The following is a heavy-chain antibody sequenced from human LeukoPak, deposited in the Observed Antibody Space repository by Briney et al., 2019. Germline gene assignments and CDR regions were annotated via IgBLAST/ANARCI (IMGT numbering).Heavy chain of an antibody. Sequence: SETLSLTCTVSGGSISSGSYYWSWIRQPAGKGLEWIGRIYTSGSTNYNPSLKSRVTISVDTPKNQFSLKLSSVTAADTAVYYCARDSGIAARRRDWGQGTLVTVSS. CDR3: ARDSGIAARRRD. V-gene: IGHV4-61*02. D-gene: IGHD6-6*01. J-gene: IGHJ4*02. CDR1: GGSISSGSYY. CDR2: IYTSGST.